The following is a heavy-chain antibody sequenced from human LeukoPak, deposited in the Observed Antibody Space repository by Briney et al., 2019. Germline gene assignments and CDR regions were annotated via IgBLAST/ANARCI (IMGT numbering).Heavy chain of an antibody. J-gene: IGHJ4*02. CDR3: ANSYDSSGYYYDY. CDR2: ISYDGSNK. V-gene: IGHV3-30*18. CDR1: GFTFSSYG. Sequence: GGSLRLSCAASGFTFSSYGMHWVRQAPGKGLEGVAVISYDGSNKYYADSVKGRFTISGDNSKNTLYLQMNSLRAEDTAVYYCANSYDSSGYYYDYWGQGTLVTVSS. D-gene: IGHD3-22*01.